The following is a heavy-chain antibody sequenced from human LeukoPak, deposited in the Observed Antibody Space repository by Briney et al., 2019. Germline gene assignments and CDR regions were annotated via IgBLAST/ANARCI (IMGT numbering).Heavy chain of an antibody. Sequence: ASVKVSCKASGGTFTSYGISWVRQAPGQGLEWMGWISAYNGNTNYAQKLQGRVTMTTDTSTSTAYMELRSLRSDDTAVYYCARLCYYGSGSYYGSGYYYYYYMDVWGKGTTVTVSS. D-gene: IGHD3-10*01. CDR3: ARLCYYGSGSYYGSGYYYYYYMDV. V-gene: IGHV1-18*01. J-gene: IGHJ6*03. CDR2: ISAYNGNT. CDR1: GGTFTSYG.